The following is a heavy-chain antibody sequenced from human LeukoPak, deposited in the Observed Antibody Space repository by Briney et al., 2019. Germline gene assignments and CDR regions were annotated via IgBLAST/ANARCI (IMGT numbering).Heavy chain of an antibody. CDR1: GFTFSSYA. V-gene: IGHV3-30-3*01. D-gene: IGHD3-10*01. CDR2: ISYDGSNK. CDR3: ARDRFGELLSSLVDY. J-gene: IGHJ4*02. Sequence: GGSLRLSCAASGFTFSSYAMHWVRQAPGKGLEWVAVISYDGSNKYYADSVKGRFTISRDNSKNTLYLQMNSLRAEDTAVYYCARDRFGELLSSLVDYWGQGTLVTVSS.